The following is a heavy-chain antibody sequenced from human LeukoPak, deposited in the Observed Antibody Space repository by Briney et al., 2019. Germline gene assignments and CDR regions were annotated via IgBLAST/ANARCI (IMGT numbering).Heavy chain of an antibody. D-gene: IGHD3-22*01. V-gene: IGHV4-4*02. CDR2: IYHSGST. CDR1: GGSISSSNW. J-gene: IGHJ6*02. Sequence: PSGTLSLTCAVSGGSISSSNWWSWVRQPPGKGLEWIGEIYHSGSTNYNPSLKSRVTISVDKSKNQFSLKLSSVTAADTAVYYCARGYYYDSSGYGMDVWGQGTTVTVSS. CDR3: ARGYYYDSSGYGMDV.